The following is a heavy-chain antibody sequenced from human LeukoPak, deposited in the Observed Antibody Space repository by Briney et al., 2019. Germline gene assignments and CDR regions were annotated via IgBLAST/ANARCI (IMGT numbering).Heavy chain of an antibody. D-gene: IGHD2-21*02. CDR2: IKQDGSEK. CDR1: GFTFSNHW. Sequence: GGSLRLSCAASGFTFSNHWMIWVRQAPGKGLEWVASIKQDGSEKQYVGSVRGRFTISRDNAKNTLYLQMNSLRAEDTAVYYCARAYCGGDCYDYWGQGTLVTVSS. J-gene: IGHJ4*02. CDR3: ARAYCGGDCYDY. V-gene: IGHV3-7*01.